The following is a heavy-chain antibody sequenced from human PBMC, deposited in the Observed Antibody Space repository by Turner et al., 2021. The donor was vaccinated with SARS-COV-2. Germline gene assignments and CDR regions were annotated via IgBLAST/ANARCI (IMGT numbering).Heavy chain of an antibody. J-gene: IGHJ4*02. V-gene: IGHV3-48*03. CDR1: GFTFTTYE. Sequence: EVQLVESGGGLVQPGGSLRLSCAASGFTFTTYEMNWVRQAPGKGLEWVSYMSSSASTIYYADSVKGRFTISRDNAKNSLYLQMNSLRAEDTSLYYCARVYSSSSGKGVDYWGQGTLVTVSS. CDR3: ARVYSSSSGKGVDY. D-gene: IGHD6-13*01. CDR2: MSSSASTI.